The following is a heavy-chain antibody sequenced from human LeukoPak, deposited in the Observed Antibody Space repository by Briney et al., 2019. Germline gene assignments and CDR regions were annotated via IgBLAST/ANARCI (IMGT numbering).Heavy chain of an antibody. V-gene: IGHV1-8*03. J-gene: IGHJ4*02. CDR2: MNPNSGNT. CDR3: ARRDGYNYVDY. D-gene: IGHD5-24*01. Sequence: ASVKVSCKASGYTFTGYDINWVRQATGQGLEWMGWMNPNSGNTGYAQKFQGRVTITRNTSISTAYMELSSLRSEDTAVYYCARRDGYNYVDYWGQGTLVTVSS. CDR1: GYTFTGYD.